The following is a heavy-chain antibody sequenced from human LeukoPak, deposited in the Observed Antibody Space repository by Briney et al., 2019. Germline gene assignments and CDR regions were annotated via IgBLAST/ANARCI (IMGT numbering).Heavy chain of an antibody. J-gene: IGHJ3*02. CDR3: VRGHNENRCKSAFDI. CDR2: IYQSGST. V-gene: IGHV4-4*02. Sequence: PSETLSLTCAVSGASISSSYWWSWVRQPPGKGLEWIGEIYQSGSTNYNPSLKSRVTISVDESQNQFSLNLSSVTAADTAVYYCVRGHNENRCKSAFDIWGQGTMVTVSS. CDR1: GASISSSYW. D-gene: IGHD1-14*01.